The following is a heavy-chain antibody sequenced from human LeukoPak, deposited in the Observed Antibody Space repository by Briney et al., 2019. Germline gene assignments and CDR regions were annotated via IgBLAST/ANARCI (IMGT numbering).Heavy chain of an antibody. CDR1: GGSFSGYY. J-gene: IGHJ4*02. D-gene: IGHD6-13*01. CDR3: ARRYSSSWYLNPFDY. Sequence: PSETLSLTCAVYGGSFSGYYWSWIRQPPGKGLEWIGEINHSGSTNYNPSLKSRVTISVDTSKNQFSLKLSSVTAADTAVYYCARRYSSSWYLNPFDYWGQGTLVTVSS. V-gene: IGHV4-34*01. CDR2: INHSGST.